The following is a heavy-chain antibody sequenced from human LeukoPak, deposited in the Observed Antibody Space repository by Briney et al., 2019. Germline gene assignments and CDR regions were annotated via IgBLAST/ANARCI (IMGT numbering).Heavy chain of an antibody. CDR3: ARDPRWLTPDCTSTSCYENYFDP. CDR1: GYSISSGYH. V-gene: IGHV4-38-2*02. D-gene: IGHD2-2*01. J-gene: IGHJ5*02. CDR2: IYHSGSA. Sequence: SQTLSLTCAVSGYSISSGYHWAWIRQSPGKGLEWIGSIYHSGSAHYNPSLKSRVTILVEPSKNQFSLKLCSVTAADTAVYYCARDPRWLTPDCTSTSCYENYFDPWGQGTLVTVSS.